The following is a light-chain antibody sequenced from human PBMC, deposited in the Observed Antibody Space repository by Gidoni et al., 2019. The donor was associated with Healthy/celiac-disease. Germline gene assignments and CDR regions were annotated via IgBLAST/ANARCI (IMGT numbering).Light chain of an antibody. V-gene: IGKV1-5*03. CDR1: PSISSW. CDR2: KAY. CDR3: QQDNSYTWT. J-gene: IGKJ1*01. Sequence: DIQMTQSPSTLSASVGDRVTITCRASPSISSWLAWYQQKPGKAPKLLIYKAYSLESGVTSRFSGSGAGTHFTLTISSLQPDDFATYCCQQDNSYTWTFGQGTKVEIK.